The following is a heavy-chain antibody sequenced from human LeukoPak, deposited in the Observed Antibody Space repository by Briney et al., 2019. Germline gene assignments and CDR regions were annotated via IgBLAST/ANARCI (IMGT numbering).Heavy chain of an antibody. CDR3: AKGAYYYDSSGSDAFDI. Sequence: PGRSLRLSCAASGFTFSSYGMQWVRQAPGKGLEWVAVISYDGSNKYYADSVKGRFTISSDNSKNTLYLQMNSLRSEDTALYYCAKGAYYYDSSGSDAFDIWGQGTMVTVSS. D-gene: IGHD3-22*01. J-gene: IGHJ3*02. V-gene: IGHV3-30*18. CDR1: GFTFSSYG. CDR2: ISYDGSNK.